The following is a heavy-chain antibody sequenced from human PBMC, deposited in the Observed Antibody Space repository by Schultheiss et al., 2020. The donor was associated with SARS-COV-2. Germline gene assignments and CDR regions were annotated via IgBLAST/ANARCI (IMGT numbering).Heavy chain of an antibody. CDR3: ARDYGDYAFYGMDV. Sequence: GGSLRLSCAASGFTFSSYAMSWVRQAPGKGLEWVAVIWYDGSNKYYADSVKGRFTISRDNSKNTLYLQMNSLRAEDTAVYYCARDYGDYAFYGMDVWGQGTTVTVSS. D-gene: IGHD4-17*01. V-gene: IGHV3-33*08. J-gene: IGHJ6*02. CDR2: IWYDGSNK. CDR1: GFTFSSYA.